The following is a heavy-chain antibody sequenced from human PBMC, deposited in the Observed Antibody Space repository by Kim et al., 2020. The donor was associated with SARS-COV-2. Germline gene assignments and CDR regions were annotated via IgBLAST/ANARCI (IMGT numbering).Heavy chain of an antibody. CDR2: IYTSGSI. D-gene: IGHD6-19*01. CDR1: GGSISSYY. Sequence: SETLSLTCTVSGGSISSYYWSWIRQPAGKGLEWIGRIYTSGSINYNPSLKSRVTMSVDTSKNQFSLKLSSVTAADTAVYYCARDDTGYSSGWSHDAFDIWGQGTMVTVSS. V-gene: IGHV4-4*07. CDR3: ARDDTGYSSGWSHDAFDI. J-gene: IGHJ3*02.